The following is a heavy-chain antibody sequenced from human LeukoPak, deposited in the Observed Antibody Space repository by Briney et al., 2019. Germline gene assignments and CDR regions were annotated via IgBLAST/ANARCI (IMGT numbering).Heavy chain of an antibody. V-gene: IGHV1-69*13. CDR2: IIPIFGTA. D-gene: IGHD3-22*01. J-gene: IGHJ4*02. CDR3: ARGYDRSGYYYEATSEFDY. Sequence: ASVKVSCKASGGTFSSYAISWVRQAPGQGLEWMGGIIPIFGTANYAQKFQGRVTITADESTSTAYMELSSLRSEDTAVYYCARGYDRSGYYYEATSEFDYWGQGTLVTVSS. CDR1: GGTFSSYA.